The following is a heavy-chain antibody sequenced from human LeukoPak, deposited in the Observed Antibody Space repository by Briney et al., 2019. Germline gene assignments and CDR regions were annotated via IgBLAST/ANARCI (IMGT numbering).Heavy chain of an antibody. D-gene: IGHD1-1*01. J-gene: IGHJ4*02. CDR3: AKSGSGTTRGYIDY. V-gene: IGHV3-23*01. CDR2: ISGSASTT. CDR1: GYTFSSYA. Sequence: GSLRLSCAASGYTFSSYAMRWVRQAPGKGLEWVSAISGSASTTYYADSVQGRFTISRDNSKNTLYLQMNSLRAEDAAVYYCAKSGSGTTRGYIDYWGQGTLVTVSS.